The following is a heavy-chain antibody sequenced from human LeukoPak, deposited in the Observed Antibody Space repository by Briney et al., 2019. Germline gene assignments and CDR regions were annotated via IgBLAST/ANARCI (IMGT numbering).Heavy chain of an antibody. Sequence: PSETLSLTCSVSGGFSSRYYWSWVRQPLGKGLEWLGHIFYSGHSNYNASLTSRIRMSVDTSKAQSSLELASVTAADTAVYYCARIDPLGFFDQWGPGILVTVSS. CDR1: GGFSSRYY. CDR2: IFYSGHS. CDR3: ARIDPLGFFDQ. D-gene: IGHD6-25*01. V-gene: IGHV4-59*12. J-gene: IGHJ4*02.